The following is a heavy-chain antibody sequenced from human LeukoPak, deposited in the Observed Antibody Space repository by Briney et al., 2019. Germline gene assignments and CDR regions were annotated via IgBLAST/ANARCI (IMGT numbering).Heavy chain of an antibody. Sequence: GASVKVSCKASGYTFTSLDIHWVRQATGQGLEWMGWTNPNSGYTGYAQKFQGRVTITRNTSISTAYMELSSLRSEDTAVYYCARVAGSIDYWGQGTLVAVSS. CDR1: GYTFTSLD. CDR2: TNPNSGYT. J-gene: IGHJ4*02. CDR3: ARVAGSIDY. V-gene: IGHV1-8*03. D-gene: IGHD6-19*01.